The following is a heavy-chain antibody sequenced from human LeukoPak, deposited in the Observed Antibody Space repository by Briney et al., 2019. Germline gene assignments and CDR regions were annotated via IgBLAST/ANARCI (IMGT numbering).Heavy chain of an antibody. Sequence: EGSLRLSCAASGFTFSSYAMSWVRQAPGKGLEWVSSVSSSGDRTFYADSLKDRFTISRDNSKNTLYLQMSRLRAEDTAVYYCAKDRPNYHESNGHYYRRDGDYWGQGTLVTVSS. V-gene: IGHV3-23*01. J-gene: IGHJ4*02. D-gene: IGHD3-22*01. CDR3: AKDRPNYHESNGHYYRRDGDY. CDR2: VSSSGDRT. CDR1: GFTFSSYA.